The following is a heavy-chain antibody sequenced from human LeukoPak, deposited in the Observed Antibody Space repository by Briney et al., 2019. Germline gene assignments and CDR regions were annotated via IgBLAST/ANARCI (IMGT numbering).Heavy chain of an antibody. D-gene: IGHD3-10*02. CDR2: ISSDSGTK. V-gene: IGHV3-48*04. CDR3: AELGITMTGGV. CDR1: GFTFSRYS. Sequence: GGSLRLSCVASGFTFSRYSLDWVRQSPGKGLVWVSYISSDSGTKYYADSVKGRFSISRDNAKNSLYLQMNGLRAEDTAVYYCAELGITMTGGVWGKGTTVTISS. J-gene: IGHJ6*04.